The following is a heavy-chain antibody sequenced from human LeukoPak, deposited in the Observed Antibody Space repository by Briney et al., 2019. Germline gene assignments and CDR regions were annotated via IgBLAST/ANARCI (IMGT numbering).Heavy chain of an antibody. J-gene: IGHJ4*02. CDR1: TYSFTNFW. Sequence: GESLKISCRGPTYSFTNFWIAWVRQMPGQGLEWMGIIYPGDSDTKYSPSFQGQATFSVDKSISIAYLQWSSLKPSDTAMYYCAQVGPTRESKSFDNWGQGTQVTVSS. D-gene: IGHD1-26*01. CDR2: IYPGDSDT. V-gene: IGHV5-51*01. CDR3: AQVGPTRESKSFDN.